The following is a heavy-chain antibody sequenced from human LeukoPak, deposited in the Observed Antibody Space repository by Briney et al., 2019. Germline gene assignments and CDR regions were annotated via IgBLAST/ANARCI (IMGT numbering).Heavy chain of an antibody. D-gene: IGHD6-25*01. Sequence: SETLSLTCTVSGGSISSGGYYWSWIRQPPGKGLEWIGYIYHSGSTYYNPSLKSRVTISVDRSKNQFSLKLSSVTAADTAVYYCARFRLRGHYFDYWGQGTLVTVSS. CDR3: ARFRLRGHYFDY. V-gene: IGHV4-30-2*01. CDR1: GGSISSGGYY. CDR2: IYHSGST. J-gene: IGHJ4*02.